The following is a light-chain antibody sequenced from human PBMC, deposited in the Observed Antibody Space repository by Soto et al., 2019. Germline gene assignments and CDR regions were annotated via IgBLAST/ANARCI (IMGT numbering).Light chain of an antibody. V-gene: IGLV2-14*01. CDR1: SSDVGNYNY. CDR3: SSYTSSGTWV. J-gene: IGLJ3*02. CDR2: EVN. Sequence: QSALTQPASVSGSPGQSITISCTGTSSDVGNYNYVSWYQQNPGKAPKLIIYEVNNRPSGVSNRFSGSKSGNTASLIISGLQAEDEADYYCSSYTSSGTWVFGGGTKLTVL.